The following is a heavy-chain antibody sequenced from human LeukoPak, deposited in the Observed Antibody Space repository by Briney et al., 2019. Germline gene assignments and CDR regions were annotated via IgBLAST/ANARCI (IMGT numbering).Heavy chain of an antibody. J-gene: IGHJ4*02. CDR1: GGSISSYY. V-gene: IGHV4-4*07. Sequence: SETLSLTCTVSGGSISSYYWSWIRQPARKGLEWIGRIYTSGSTNYNASLKSRVSMSVDTSKNQFSLRLSSVTAADTAVFYCARENSGSYREFDYWGQGTLVTVSS. D-gene: IGHD1-26*01. CDR3: ARENSGSYREFDY. CDR2: IYTSGST.